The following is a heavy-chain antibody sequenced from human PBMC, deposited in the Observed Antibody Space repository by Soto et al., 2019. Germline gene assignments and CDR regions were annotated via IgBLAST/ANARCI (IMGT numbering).Heavy chain of an antibody. V-gene: IGHV3-21*01. D-gene: IGHD2-21*02. CDR2: ISSSYYI. CDR1: GFTFSSYT. J-gene: IGHJ4*02. CDR3: ARGDVVVLTATSNFDY. Sequence: LRLSCAASGFTFSSYTIEWVRRAGCKGLEGVASISSSYYIKYADSVKGRFTISRDNAKNSLYLQMNSLRAEDTAVYYCARGDVVVLTATSNFDYWGQGTLVTVSS.